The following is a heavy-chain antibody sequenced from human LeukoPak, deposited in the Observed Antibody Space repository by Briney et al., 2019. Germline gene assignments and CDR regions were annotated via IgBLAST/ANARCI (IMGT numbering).Heavy chain of an antibody. V-gene: IGHV3-23*01. CDR2: ISGSGGST. D-gene: IGHD5-18*01. CDR1: GFTFSSYG. CDR3: AKGQYSYGPRYYFDY. Sequence: GRSLRLSCAASGFTFSSYGMHWVRQAPGKGLEWVSAISGSGGSTYYADSVKGRFTISRDNSKDTLYLQMNSLRAEDTAVYYCAKGQYSYGPRYYFDYWGQGTLVTVSS. J-gene: IGHJ4*02.